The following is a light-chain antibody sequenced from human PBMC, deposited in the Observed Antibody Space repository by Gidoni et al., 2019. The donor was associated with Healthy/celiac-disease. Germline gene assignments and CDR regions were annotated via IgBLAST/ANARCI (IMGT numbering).Light chain of an antibody. CDR2: LGS. V-gene: IGKV2-28*01. CDR1: HSLLHSNGYNY. CDR3: MQALQTPFT. Sequence: IVMTQSPLSLPVTPGEPASISCRSSHSLLHSNGYNYLDWYLQKPGQSPQLLIYLGSNRASGVPDRFSGSGSGTDFTLKISRVEAEDVGVYYCMQALQTPFTFGPGTKVDIK. J-gene: IGKJ3*01.